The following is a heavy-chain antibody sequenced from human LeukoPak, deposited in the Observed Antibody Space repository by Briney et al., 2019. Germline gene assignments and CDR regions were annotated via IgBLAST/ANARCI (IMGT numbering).Heavy chain of an antibody. CDR3: ARRPYSGSYHFDY. V-gene: IGHV1-2*02. CDR1: GYTLIGYH. Sequence: ASVKVSCKASGYTLIGYHIYWVRQPPGKGLEWMGWIYSNSGGTNTAQKFQGRGTMTRDTSLSTAYMEQSRLTSDDTAVYYCARRPYSGSYHFDYWGQGTLVTVSS. J-gene: IGHJ4*02. D-gene: IGHD1-26*01. CDR2: IYSNSGGT.